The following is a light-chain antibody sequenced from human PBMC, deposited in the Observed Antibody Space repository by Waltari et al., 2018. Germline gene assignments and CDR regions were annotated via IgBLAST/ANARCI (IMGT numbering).Light chain of an antibody. CDR3: ETWDSNTHWV. CDR1: RGHSSYI. V-gene: IGLV4-60*03. J-gene: IGLJ3*02. Sequence: QPVLTQSSSASASLGSSVKLTCTLSRGHSSYIIAWHQQQPGKAPRYLMKLEGSASYNKGSGCPDRVSGASSGADRYLTISSLQAEDEADYYCETWDSNTHWVFGGGTKLTVL. CDR2: LEGSASY.